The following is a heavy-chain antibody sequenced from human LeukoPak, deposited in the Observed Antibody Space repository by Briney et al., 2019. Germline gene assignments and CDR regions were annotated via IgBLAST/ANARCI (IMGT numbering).Heavy chain of an antibody. J-gene: IGHJ3*02. D-gene: IGHD2-8*02. V-gene: IGHV3-64*01. CDR1: GFTFSSYG. CDR3: AISILTHAFDI. CDR2: ISSNGGST. Sequence: GGSLRLSCAASGFTFSSYGMHWVRQAPGKGLEYVSAISSNGGSTYYANSVKGRFTISRDNSKNTLYLQMGSLRAEDMAVYYCAISILTHAFDIWGQGTMVTVSS.